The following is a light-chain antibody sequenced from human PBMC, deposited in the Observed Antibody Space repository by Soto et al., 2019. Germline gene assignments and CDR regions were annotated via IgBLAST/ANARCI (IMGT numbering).Light chain of an antibody. CDR2: AAS. CDR1: QGIGNY. J-gene: IGKJ5*01. V-gene: IGKV1-27*01. Sequence: DIQMTPSPSSLCSSFGDSVAITCRASQGIGNYLAWYQQKPGKVPKLLIYAASTLQSGVPSRFSGGRSGTDFTLTISSLQPEDVATYYCQKYNSALITFGQGTRLEIK. CDR3: QKYNSALIT.